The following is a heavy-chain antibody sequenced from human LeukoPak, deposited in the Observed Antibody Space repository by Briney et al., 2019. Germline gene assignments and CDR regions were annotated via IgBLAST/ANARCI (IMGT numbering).Heavy chain of an antibody. D-gene: IGHD6-19*01. V-gene: IGHV1-69*05. CDR1: GGTFSSYA. CDR2: IIPIFGTA. CDR3: ARWVYSSGWLNYFDY. J-gene: IGHJ4*02. Sequence: SVKVSCKASGGTFSSYAISWVRQAPGQGLEWMGGIIPIFGTANYAQKFQGRVTITTDESTSTAYMELSSLRSEDTAVYYCARWVYSSGWLNYFDYWGQGTLVTVSS.